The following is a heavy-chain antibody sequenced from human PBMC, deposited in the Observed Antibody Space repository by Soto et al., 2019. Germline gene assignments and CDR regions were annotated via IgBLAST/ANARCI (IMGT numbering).Heavy chain of an antibody. J-gene: IGHJ6*02. D-gene: IGHD3-3*01. CDR2: IYYSGST. CDR1: GGSISSGGYY. CDR3: ARGQIFGVVISYGMDV. Sequence: SETLSLTCTVSGGSISSGGYYWSRIRQHPGKGLEWIGYIYYSGSTYYNPSLKSRVTISVDTSKNQFSLKLSSVTAADTAVYYCARGQIFGVVISYGMDVWGQGTTVTVSS. V-gene: IGHV4-31*03.